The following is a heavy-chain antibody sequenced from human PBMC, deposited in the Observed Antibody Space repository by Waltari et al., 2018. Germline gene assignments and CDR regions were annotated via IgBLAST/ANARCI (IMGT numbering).Heavy chain of an antibody. J-gene: IGHJ4*02. CDR2: IMGGGGST. CDR3: ARRGRTTVSYYFDY. Sequence: VQLVESGGGVVQPGGSLRLSCAASGFTFSSYAMSWVRQAPGKGLEGVSAIMGGGGSTYYADSVKGRFTISRDNSKNTLYLQMNSLRAEDTAVYYCARRGRTTVSYYFDYWGQGTLVTVSS. V-gene: IGHV3-23*04. D-gene: IGHD4-4*01. CDR1: GFTFSSYA.